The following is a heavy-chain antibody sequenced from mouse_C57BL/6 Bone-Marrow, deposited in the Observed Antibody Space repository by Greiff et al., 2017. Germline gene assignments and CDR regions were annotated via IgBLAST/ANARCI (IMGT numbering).Heavy chain of an antibody. D-gene: IGHD2-4*01. CDR3: TKGVYYDPLLAY. J-gene: IGHJ3*01. V-gene: IGHV1-5*01. CDR1: GYTFTSYW. Sequence: EVKLVESGTVLARPGASVKMSCKTSGYTFTSYWMHWVKQRPGQGLEWIGAIYPGNSDTSYNQKFKGKAKLTAVTSASTAYMELSSLTNEDSAVYYCTKGVYYDPLLAYWGQGTLVTVSA. CDR2: IYPGNSDT.